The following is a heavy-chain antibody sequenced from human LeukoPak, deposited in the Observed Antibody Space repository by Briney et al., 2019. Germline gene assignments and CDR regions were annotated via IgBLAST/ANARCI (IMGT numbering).Heavy chain of an antibody. CDR2: IRYDGSNK. V-gene: IGHV3-30*02. D-gene: IGHD6-13*01. Sequence: PGGSLRLSCAASGFTFSSYGMHWVRQAPGKGLEWVAFIRYDGSNKYYADSVEGRFTISRDNSKNTLYLQISSLRVDDTAICYCARDTSSVPHSINWANNRFDPWGQGTLVTVSS. CDR1: GFTFSSYG. CDR3: ARDTSSVPHSINWANNRFDP. J-gene: IGHJ5*02.